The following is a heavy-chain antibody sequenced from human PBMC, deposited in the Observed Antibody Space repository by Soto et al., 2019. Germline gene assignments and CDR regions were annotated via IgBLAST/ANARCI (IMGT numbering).Heavy chain of an antibody. J-gene: IGHJ6*02. CDR3: ARGPENYGMDV. V-gene: IGHV1-46*01. CDR1: GYTFTSYY. CDR2: INPSGGST. Sequence: ASVNVSCKASGYTFTSYYMHWVRQAPGQGLEWMGIINPSGGSTSYAQKFQGRVTMTRDTSTSTVYMELGSLRSEDMAVYYCARGPENYGMDVWGQGTTVTVSS.